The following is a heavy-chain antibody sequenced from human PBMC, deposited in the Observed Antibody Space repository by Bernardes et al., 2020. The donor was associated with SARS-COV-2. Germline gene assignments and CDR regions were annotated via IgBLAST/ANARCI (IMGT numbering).Heavy chain of an antibody. CDR3: ASQRLEMSIAAAGTGYYYYYGMDV. Sequence: ETLSLTCTVSGGSVSSGSYYWSWIRQPPGKGLEWIGYIYYSGSTNYNPSLKSRVTISVDTSKNQFSLKLSSVTAADTAVYYCASQRLEMSIAAAGTGYYYYYGMDVWGQGTTVTVSS. J-gene: IGHJ6*02. CDR1: GGSVSSGSYY. D-gene: IGHD6-13*01. V-gene: IGHV4-61*01. CDR2: IYYSGST.